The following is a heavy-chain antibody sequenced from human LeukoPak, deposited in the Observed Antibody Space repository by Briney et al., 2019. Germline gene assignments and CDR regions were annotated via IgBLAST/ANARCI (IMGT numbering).Heavy chain of an antibody. J-gene: IGHJ3*02. CDR2: IIPIFGTA. CDR1: GGTFRSYA. D-gene: IGHD3-3*01. Sequence: SVKLSCKASGGTFRSYAISWVRQAPGQGLEWMGGIIPIFGTANYAQKFQGRVTITADKSTSTAHMELSSLRSEDTAVYYCARGRFLEWLLSGAFDIWGQGTMVTVSS. CDR3: ARGRFLEWLLSGAFDI. V-gene: IGHV1-69*06.